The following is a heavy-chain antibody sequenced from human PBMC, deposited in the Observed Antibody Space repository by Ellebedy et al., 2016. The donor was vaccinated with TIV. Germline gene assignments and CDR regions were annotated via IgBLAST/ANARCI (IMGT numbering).Heavy chain of an antibody. CDR3: AKFSGSSWYNSYYGMDV. J-gene: IGHJ6*02. CDR2: ISWNSGNI. CDR1: GFTFDDYA. D-gene: IGHD6-13*01. V-gene: IGHV3-9*01. Sequence: GGSLRLXXAASGFTFDDYAMHWVRQAPGKGLEWVSGISWNSGNIGYADSVKGRFTISRDNAKNSLYLQMNSLRAEDTALYYCAKFSGSSWYNSYYGMDVWGQGTTVTVSS.